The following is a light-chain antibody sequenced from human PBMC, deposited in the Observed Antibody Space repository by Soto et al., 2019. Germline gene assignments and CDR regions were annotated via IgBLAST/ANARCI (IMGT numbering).Light chain of an antibody. CDR1: QGISSY. J-gene: IGKJ1*01. CDR3: QKYGTTPRK. CDR2: AAS. V-gene: IGKV1-8*01. Sequence: IRITHSPASFSASTLDGVTLTFRASQGISSYLAWYQQKPGKAPKLLIYAASTLQSGVPSRFSGSGSGTEFTLTISRLEPEDFAVYYCQKYGTTPRKFGEGHKVAIK.